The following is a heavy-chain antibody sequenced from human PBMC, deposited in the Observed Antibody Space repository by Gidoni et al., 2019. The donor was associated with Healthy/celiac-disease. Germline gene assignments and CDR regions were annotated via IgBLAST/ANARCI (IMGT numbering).Heavy chain of an antibody. D-gene: IGHD3-22*01. CDR3: AKDLGYYDSSGYYYGGWFDP. CDR2: ISGSGGST. V-gene: IGHV3-23*01. Sequence: EVQLLESGGGLVQPGGSLRLSCAASGFTFSSSALSWVRQAPGKGLDWVSAISGSGGSTYYADSVKGRFTISRDNSKNTLYLQMNSLRAEDTAVYYCAKDLGYYDSSGYYYGGWFDPWGQGTLVTVSS. J-gene: IGHJ5*02. CDR1: GFTFSSSA.